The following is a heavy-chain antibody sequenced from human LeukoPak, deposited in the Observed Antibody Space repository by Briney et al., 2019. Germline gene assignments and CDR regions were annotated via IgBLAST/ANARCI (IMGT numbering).Heavy chain of an antibody. J-gene: IGHJ4*02. D-gene: IGHD1-26*01. V-gene: IGHV3-72*01. Sequence: GGSLRLSCAASGFTFSDHFMDWVRPAPGKGLEWVGRIKNKANSYITQYAASMEGRFTISRDDSKNSLYLQMSSLKTEDTAMYYCASIRGTLGYWGQGTVVTVPS. CDR1: GFTFSDHF. CDR2: IKNKANSYIT. CDR3: ASIRGTLGY.